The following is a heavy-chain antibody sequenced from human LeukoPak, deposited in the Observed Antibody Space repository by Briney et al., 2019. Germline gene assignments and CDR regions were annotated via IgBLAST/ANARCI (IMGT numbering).Heavy chain of an antibody. CDR1: GFTFGDYA. J-gene: IGHJ4*02. CDR2: IRSKAYGGTT. Sequence: GGSLRLSCTASGFTFGDYAMSWVRQAPGKGLEWVGFIRSKAYGGTTEYAASVKGRFTISRDDSKSIAYLQMNSLKTEDTAVYYCTRRWAYCSSTSCYIDYWGQGTPVTVSS. CDR3: TRRWAYCSSTSCYIDY. V-gene: IGHV3-49*04. D-gene: IGHD2-2*02.